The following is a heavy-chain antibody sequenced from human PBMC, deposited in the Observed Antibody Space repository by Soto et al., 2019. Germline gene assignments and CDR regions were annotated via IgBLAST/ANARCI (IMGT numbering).Heavy chain of an antibody. Sequence: QLQLQESGPGVVKPSETRSLNCTVSGASISTYYWTWIRQAPGKGLEWIGYWYYTGNTNYNPSLKRRVTMSVDTSKNHFYLTLTSATAADTAVYFCARGGSEGGLDVWGQGTTVAGSS. D-gene: IGHD3-10*01. V-gene: IGHV4-59*01. CDR3: ARGGSEGGLDV. CDR1: GASISTYY. CDR2: WYYTGNT. J-gene: IGHJ6*02.